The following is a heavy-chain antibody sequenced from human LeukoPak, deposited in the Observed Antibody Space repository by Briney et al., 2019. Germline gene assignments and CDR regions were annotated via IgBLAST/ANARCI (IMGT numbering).Heavy chain of an antibody. J-gene: IGHJ4*02. Sequence: GGSLRLSCAASGFTFSNFAMHWVRPAPGKGLAWVAVMSYDGSNKYYPHSVKGRFTISRDTSKNTLYLQTNSLRAEDTALYYCARNDYYDTRTIDSWGQGTLVTVSS. CDR1: GFTFSNFA. V-gene: IGHV3-30-3*01. CDR2: MSYDGSNK. D-gene: IGHD3-22*01. CDR3: ARNDYYDTRTIDS.